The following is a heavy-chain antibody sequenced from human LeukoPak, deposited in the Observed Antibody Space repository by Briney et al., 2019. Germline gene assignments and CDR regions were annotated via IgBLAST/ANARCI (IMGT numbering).Heavy chain of an antibody. D-gene: IGHD3-10*01. CDR3: ARDYYGSGSFDY. CDR1: GGSISSSNW. J-gene: IGHJ4*02. Sequence: PSGTLSLTCAVSGGSISSSNWWSWVRQPPGKGLEWIGEIYHSGSTNYNPSLKSRVTTSVDKSKNQFSLKLSSVTAADTAVYYCARDYYGSGSFDYWGQGTLVTVSS. CDR2: IYHSGST. V-gene: IGHV4-4*02.